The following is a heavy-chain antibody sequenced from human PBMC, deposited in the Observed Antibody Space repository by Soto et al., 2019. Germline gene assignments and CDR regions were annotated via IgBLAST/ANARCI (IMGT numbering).Heavy chain of an antibody. D-gene: IGHD1-1*01. V-gene: IGHV3-30-3*01. CDR3: ARNWAAAYNCDY. J-gene: IGHJ4*02. Sequence: QVQLMESGGGVVQPGRSLRLSCAASGLTFSSYAMHWVRQAPGKGLEWVAVISYDGSNKYYADSVKGRFTISRDNSKNTLYLQMNSLRAEDTAVYYCARNWAAAYNCDYWGQGTLVTVSS. CDR2: ISYDGSNK. CDR1: GLTFSSYA.